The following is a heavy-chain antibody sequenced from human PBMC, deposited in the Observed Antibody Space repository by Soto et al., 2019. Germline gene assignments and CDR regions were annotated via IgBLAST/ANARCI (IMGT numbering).Heavy chain of an antibody. CDR1: GYTFSTYD. CDR2: MNPNSGDT. Sequence: QVQLVQSGAEVKKPGASVKVSCKASGYTFSTYDINWVRQAPGQGLEWMGWMNPNSGDTGYAQKFLGRVTMTRDSYMKTAYMELSSLSSDDTAVYYCARVNYYGSGTYEDFFYYYAMDVWGQGTTVTVSS. CDR3: ARVNYYGSGTYEDFFYYYAMDV. V-gene: IGHV1-8*01. J-gene: IGHJ6*02. D-gene: IGHD3-10*01.